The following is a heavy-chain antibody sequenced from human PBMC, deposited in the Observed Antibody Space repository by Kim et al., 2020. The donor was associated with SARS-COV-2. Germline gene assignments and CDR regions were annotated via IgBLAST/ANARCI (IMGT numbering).Heavy chain of an antibody. CDR2: INSDGSST. D-gene: IGHD3-22*01. CDR1: GFTFSSYW. CDR3: ARLIVVASTPIFDY. Sequence: GGSLRLSCAASGFTFSSYWMHWVRQAPGKGLVWVSRINSDGSSTSYADSVKGRFTISRDNAKNTLYLQMNSLRAEDTAVYYCARLIVVASTPIFDYWGQGTLVTVSS. V-gene: IGHV3-74*01. J-gene: IGHJ4*02.